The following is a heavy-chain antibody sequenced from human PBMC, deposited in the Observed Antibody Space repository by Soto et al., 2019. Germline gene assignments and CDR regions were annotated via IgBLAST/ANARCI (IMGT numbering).Heavy chain of an antibody. Sequence: SLRLSCAASGFTFSTYWMHWVRQAPGKGLVWVSHINIDGSSTSYADSVKGRFTISRGNAKNTLYLQMNSLRAEDTAVYYCAKSLFYGDYNWLDPWGQRTLVTVSS. CDR2: INIDGSST. V-gene: IGHV3-74*01. CDR3: AKSLFYGDYNWLDP. CDR1: GFTFSTYW. D-gene: IGHD4-17*01. J-gene: IGHJ5*02.